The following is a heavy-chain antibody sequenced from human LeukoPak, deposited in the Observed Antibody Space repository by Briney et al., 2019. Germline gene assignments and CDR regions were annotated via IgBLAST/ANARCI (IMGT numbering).Heavy chain of an antibody. Sequence: GGSLRLSCAASGFTFSSYGVHWVRQAPGKGLEWVAFIRYDGSNKYYADSVKGRFTISRDNSKNTLYLQMNSLRAEDTAVYYCATAAGGSYYYYFDYWGQGTLVTVSS. CDR1: GFTFSSYG. D-gene: IGHD1-26*01. V-gene: IGHV3-30*02. J-gene: IGHJ4*02. CDR3: ATAAGGSYYYYFDY. CDR2: IRYDGSNK.